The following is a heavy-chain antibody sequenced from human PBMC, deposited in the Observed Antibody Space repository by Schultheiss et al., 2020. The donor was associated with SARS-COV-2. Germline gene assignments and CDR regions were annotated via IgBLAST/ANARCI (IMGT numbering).Heavy chain of an antibody. CDR1: GFTFTSSA. CDR3: GRASYDSSGLSGMDV. J-gene: IGHJ6*02. V-gene: IGHV1-58*01. CDR2: IVVGSGNT. Sequence: SVKVSCKASGFTFTSSAVQWVRQARGQRLEWIGWIVVGSGNTNYAQKLQGRVTMTTDTSTSTAYMELRSLRSDDTAVYYCGRASYDSSGLSGMDVWGQGTTVTVSS. D-gene: IGHD3-22*01.